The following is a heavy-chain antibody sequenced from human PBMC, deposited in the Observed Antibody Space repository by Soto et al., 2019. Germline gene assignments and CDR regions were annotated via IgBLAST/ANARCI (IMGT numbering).Heavy chain of an antibody. D-gene: IGHD1-26*01. Sequence: QVQLVQSGAEVKKPGSSVKVSCKASGGTFSTYTVTWVRQAPGRGLEWMGRIIPIVGIVNYAQKFQGRVTITADKSTSIAYMELSSLRSEDTAVYYCATITSGSYGGDYWGQGTLVTVAS. CDR1: GGTFSTYT. CDR3: ATITSGSYGGDY. J-gene: IGHJ4*02. CDR2: IIPIVGIV. V-gene: IGHV1-69*02.